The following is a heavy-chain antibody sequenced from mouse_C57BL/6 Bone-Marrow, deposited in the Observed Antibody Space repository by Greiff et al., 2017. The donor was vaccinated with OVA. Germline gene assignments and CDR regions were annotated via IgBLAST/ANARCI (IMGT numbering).Heavy chain of an antibody. CDR1: GFNIKNTY. J-gene: IGHJ4*01. CDR3: ARGNFGSSFYAMDY. CDR2: IDPANDNT. V-gene: IGHV14-3*01. Sequence: EVQLQQSVAELVRPGASVKLSCTASGFNIKNTYMHWVKQRPEQGLEWIGRIDPANDNTKYAPKFQGKATMTADTSSNTAYLQLSSLSSEDTAVYCCARGNFGSSFYAMDYWGQGTLVTVSS. D-gene: IGHD1-1*01.